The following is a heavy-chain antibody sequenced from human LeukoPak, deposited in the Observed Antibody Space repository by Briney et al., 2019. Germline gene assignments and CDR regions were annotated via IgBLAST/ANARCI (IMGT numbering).Heavy chain of an antibody. V-gene: IGHV4-61*02. Sequence: SQTLSLTCTVSGDSISSASYYWNWIRQPAGKGLEWIGRVYMNRNINYNPSLKSRVTISADTSKNQFSLQLTSVTAADTAVYYCASLGSNDYWGQGTLVTVSS. CDR2: VYMNRNI. CDR1: GDSISSASYY. J-gene: IGHJ4*02. D-gene: IGHD2-15*01. CDR3: ASLGSNDY.